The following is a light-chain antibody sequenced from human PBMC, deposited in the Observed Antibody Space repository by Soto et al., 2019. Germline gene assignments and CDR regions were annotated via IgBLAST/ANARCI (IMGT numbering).Light chain of an antibody. V-gene: IGLV2-8*01. Sequence: QSALTQPPSASGSPGQSVAISCSGTNSDIGGYNYVSWYQQYPGKAPKLMIYEVTKRPSGVPHRFSGSKSGNTASLTVSGLQAEDEADYYCSSYAGNYNVVFGGGTKVTVL. J-gene: IGLJ2*01. CDR2: EVT. CDR3: SSYAGNYNVV. CDR1: NSDIGGYNY.